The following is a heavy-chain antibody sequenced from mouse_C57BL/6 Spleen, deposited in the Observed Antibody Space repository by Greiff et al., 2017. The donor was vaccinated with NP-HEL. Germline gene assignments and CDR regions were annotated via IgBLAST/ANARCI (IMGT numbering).Heavy chain of an antibody. CDR2: IYPGDGDT. CDR3: ARSITTVVATSDFDY. Sequence: VQLQQSGAELVKPGASVKISCKASGYAFSSYWMNWVKQRPGKGLEWIGQIYPGDGDTNYNGKFKGKATLTADKSSSTAYMPLSSLTSEDSAVYFCARSITTVVATSDFDYWGQGTTLTVSS. D-gene: IGHD1-1*01. J-gene: IGHJ2*01. CDR1: GYAFSSYW. V-gene: IGHV1-80*01.